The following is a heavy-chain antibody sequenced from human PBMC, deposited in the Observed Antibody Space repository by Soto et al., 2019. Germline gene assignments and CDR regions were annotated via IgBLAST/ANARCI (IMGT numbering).Heavy chain of an antibody. Sequence: EVQLVESGGVVVQPGGSLRLSCAASGFTFDDYAMHWVRQAPGKGLEWVSLISWDGGSTYYADSVKGRFTISRDNSKNSLYLQMNSLRAEDTALYYCAKDTLSGWYVSGVLRGYFDYWGQGTLVTVSS. J-gene: IGHJ4*02. V-gene: IGHV3-43D*04. CDR1: GFTFDDYA. D-gene: IGHD6-19*01. CDR3: AKDTLSGWYVSGVLRGYFDY. CDR2: ISWDGGST.